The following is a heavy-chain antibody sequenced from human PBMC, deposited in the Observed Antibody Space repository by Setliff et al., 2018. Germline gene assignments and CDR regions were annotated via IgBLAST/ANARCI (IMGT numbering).Heavy chain of an antibody. J-gene: IGHJ4*02. CDR2: INSWGTAV. Sequence: AGGSLRLSCAGSGFTFSSHGMNWFRQAPGKGLEWVSYINSWGTAVYYADSVKGRFTISRDNAKNSLSLQMNNLRTEDTAVYYCFGAGTCSYWGQGTLVTVSS. V-gene: IGHV3-48*03. CDR1: GFTFSSHG. D-gene: IGHD3-10*01. CDR3: FGAGTCSY.